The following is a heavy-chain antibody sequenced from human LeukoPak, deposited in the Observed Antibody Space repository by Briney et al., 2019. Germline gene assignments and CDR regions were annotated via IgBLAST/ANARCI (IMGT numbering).Heavy chain of an antibody. CDR2: IYYSGGT. D-gene: IGHD1-26*01. CDR3: ARLGHQGFDY. Sequence: KPSETLSLTCTVSGDSVSTYYWNWIRQPPGEGLEWIGYIYYSGGTNYNPSLKSRVTISVDTSKDQLSLKLSSVTAADTAVYYCARLGHQGFDYWGQGTLVTVSS. CDR1: GDSVSTYY. V-gene: IGHV4-59*08. J-gene: IGHJ4*02.